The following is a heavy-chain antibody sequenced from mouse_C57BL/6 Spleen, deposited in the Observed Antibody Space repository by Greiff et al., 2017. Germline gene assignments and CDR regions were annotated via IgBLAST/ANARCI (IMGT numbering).Heavy chain of an antibody. V-gene: IGHV5-6*01. CDR3: ARWSLYARDY. J-gene: IGHJ4*01. CDR2: ISSGGSYT. Sequence: EVQLVESGGDLVKPGESLKLSCAASGFTFSCYGMSWVRQTPDKRLELVATISSGGSYTYYPDSVKGRFTISRDNAKNTLYLRMSSLKSEDTAMYDCARWSLYARDYWGQGTSVTVSS. CDR1: GFTFSCYG. D-gene: IGHD6-2*01.